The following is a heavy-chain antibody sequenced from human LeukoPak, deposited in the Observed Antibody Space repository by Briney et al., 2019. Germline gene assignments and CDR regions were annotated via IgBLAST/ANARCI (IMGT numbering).Heavy chain of an antibody. CDR2: IYYSGST. J-gene: IGHJ4*02. V-gene: IGHV4-59*01. Sequence: ASETLSLTCTVSGGPISSYYWSWIRQPPGKGLEWIGYIYYSGSTNYNPSLKSRVTISVDTSKNQFSLKLSSVTAADTAVYYCAREDSGSYTFDYWGQGTLVTVSS. D-gene: IGHD1-26*01. CDR3: AREDSGSYTFDY. CDR1: GGPISSYY.